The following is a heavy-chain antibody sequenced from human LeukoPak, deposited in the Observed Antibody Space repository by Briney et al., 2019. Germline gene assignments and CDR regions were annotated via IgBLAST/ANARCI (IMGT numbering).Heavy chain of an antibody. D-gene: IGHD3-22*01. V-gene: IGHV3-30*03. CDR3: ARDFLEYFYDNSASSLSH. CDR2: ISYDGNNK. CDR1: QFVFNFYT. J-gene: IGHJ4*02. Sequence: TGGSLRLSCAASQFVFNFYTMHWVRQAPGEGLEWVAGISYDGNNKYYADSVKGRFTVSRDNSKNTLYLQMNSLRAEDTAVYYCARDFLEYFYDNSASSLSHWGQGTLVTVSS.